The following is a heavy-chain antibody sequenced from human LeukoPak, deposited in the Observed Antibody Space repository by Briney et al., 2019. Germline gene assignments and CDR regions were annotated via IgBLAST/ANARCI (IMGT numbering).Heavy chain of an antibody. CDR2: FYTSGST. CDR1: GGSISSGSYY. CDR3: ARDGHSSSLQRGYDP. D-gene: IGHD6-13*01. V-gene: IGHV4-61*02. Sequence: SPSETLSLTRTVSGGSISSGSYYWNWIRQPAGKGLEWIGRFYTSGSTNYNPSLESRVTISVDTSKNQFSLNLSSVTAADTAVYYCARDGHSSSLQRGYDPWGQGTLVTVSS. J-gene: IGHJ5*02.